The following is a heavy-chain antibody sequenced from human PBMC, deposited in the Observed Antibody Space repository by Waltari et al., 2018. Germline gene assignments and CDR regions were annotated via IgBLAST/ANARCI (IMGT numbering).Heavy chain of an antibody. CDR1: GGTFSSYA. CDR3: ARVDTIFGVATYFDY. D-gene: IGHD3-3*01. Sequence: QVQLVQSGAEVKKPGSSVKVSCKASGGTFSSYAISWVRQATGQGLEWMGGIIPIFGTANYAQKFQGRVTITADESTSTAYMELSSLRSEDTAVYYCARVDTIFGVATYFDYWGQGTLVTVSS. J-gene: IGHJ4*02. V-gene: IGHV1-69*12. CDR2: IIPIFGTA.